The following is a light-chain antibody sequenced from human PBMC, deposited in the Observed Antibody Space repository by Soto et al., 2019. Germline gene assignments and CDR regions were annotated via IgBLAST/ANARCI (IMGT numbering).Light chain of an antibody. CDR3: WSYAGSFTYV. CDR2: EVS. CDR1: SSDVGSYTL. V-gene: IGLV2-23*02. Sequence: QSALTQPASVSGSPGQSITISCTGSSSDVGSYTLVSWYQQHPGKVPKLMIYEVSKRPSGVSVRFSGSRSGNTAFLTISGLQAEDEADYFCWSYAGSFTYVFGTGTKLTVL. J-gene: IGLJ1*01.